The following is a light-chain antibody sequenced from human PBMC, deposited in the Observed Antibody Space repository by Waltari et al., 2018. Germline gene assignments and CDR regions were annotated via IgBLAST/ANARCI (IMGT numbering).Light chain of an antibody. V-gene: IGKV3-20*01. Sequence: IVLTQSPGTLSFSPGARATLSCRASQSIPGTLVWYQQKPDQPPRLLIYGASNRAAGIPDRFSGSGFGTDFSLTISRLEPEDFAVYYCQHYVRLPVAFGQGTKV. CDR1: QSIPGT. J-gene: IGKJ1*01. CDR2: GAS. CDR3: QHYVRLPVA.